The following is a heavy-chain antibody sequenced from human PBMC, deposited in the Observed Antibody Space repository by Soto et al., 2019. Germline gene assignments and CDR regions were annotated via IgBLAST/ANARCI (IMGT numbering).Heavy chain of an antibody. J-gene: IGHJ3*02. D-gene: IGHD6-13*01. V-gene: IGHV4-31*03. CDR1: GGSISSGGYY. CDR2: IYYSGST. CDR3: ARDVRQQPDSVDDAFDI. Sequence: SETLSLTCTVSGGSISSGGYYWSWIRQHPGKGLEWIGYIYYSGSTYYNPSLKSRVTISVDTSKNQFSLKLSSVTAADTAVYYCARDVRQQPDSVDDAFDIWGQGTMVTVSS.